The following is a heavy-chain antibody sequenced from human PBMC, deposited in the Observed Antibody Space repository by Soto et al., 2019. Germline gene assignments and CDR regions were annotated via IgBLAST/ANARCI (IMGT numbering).Heavy chain of an antibody. D-gene: IGHD5-12*01. V-gene: IGHV3-21*01. CDR1: GFTFSSYS. Sequence: GGSLRLSCAASGFTFSSYSMNWVRQAPGKGLEWVSSISSSSSYIYYADSVKGRFTISRDNAKNSLYLQMNSLRAEDTAVYYCAREQADIVATRPYCYYGMDVWGQGTTVTVSS. CDR3: AREQADIVATRPYCYYGMDV. J-gene: IGHJ6*02. CDR2: ISSSSSYI.